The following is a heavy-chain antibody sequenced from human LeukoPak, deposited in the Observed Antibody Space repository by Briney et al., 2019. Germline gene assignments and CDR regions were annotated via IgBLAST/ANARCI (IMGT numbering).Heavy chain of an antibody. CDR3: ARDLWDDYRDNWFDP. D-gene: IGHD4-11*01. V-gene: IGHV1-69*05. J-gene: IGHJ5*02. CDR2: IIPIFGTA. CDR1: GGTFSSYA. Sequence: SVKVSRKASGGTFSSYAISWVRQAPGQGLEWMGRIIPIFGTANYAQKFQGRVTITTDESTSTAYMELSSLRSEDTAVYYCARDLWDDYRDNWFDPWAREPWSPSPQ.